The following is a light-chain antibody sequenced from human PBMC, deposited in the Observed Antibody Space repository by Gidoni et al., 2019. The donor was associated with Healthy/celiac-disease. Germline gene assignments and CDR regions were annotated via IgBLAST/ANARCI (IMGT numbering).Light chain of an antibody. J-gene: IGLJ3*02. V-gene: IGLV2-8*01. CDR1: SSDVCGYNY. CDR2: EVS. CDR3: SSYAGSNNV. Sequence: QSALTQPPSASGSTGQSVTISCTGTSSDVCGYNYVSWYQQHPVKAPKRMIYEVSKRPSGVPDRFSGSKSGNTASLTVSGLQAEDEADYYCSSYAGSNNVFGGGTKLTVL.